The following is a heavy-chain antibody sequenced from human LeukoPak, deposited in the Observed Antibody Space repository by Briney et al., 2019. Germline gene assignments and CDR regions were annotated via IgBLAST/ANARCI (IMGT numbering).Heavy chain of an antibody. Sequence: PGGSLRLSCAASGFTFSDYYMTYIRQAPGKGLEWVSYISGSGNTIYYADSAKGRFTISRDNAKNLFYLEMNGLRSEDTAVYYCARARGALDFWGRGTLVTVSS. J-gene: IGHJ4*02. V-gene: IGHV3-11*01. CDR3: ARARGALDF. CDR1: GFTFSDYY. D-gene: IGHD1-26*01. CDR2: ISGSGNTI.